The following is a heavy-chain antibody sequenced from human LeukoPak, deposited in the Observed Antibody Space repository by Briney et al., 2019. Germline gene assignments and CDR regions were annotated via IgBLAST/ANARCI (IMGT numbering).Heavy chain of an antibody. Sequence: SSETLSLTCSVPGASVNYGTYFLNWMRQPPGKGLEWIAYVDYNGGTNYNPSLKSRVTMSVDTSKNQFVLKMSSMTATDTAVYYCARGTGWLTENWGQGTLVTVSS. D-gene: IGHD6-25*01. CDR1: GASVNYGTYF. CDR3: ARGTGWLTEN. V-gene: IGHV4-61*01. J-gene: IGHJ4*02. CDR2: VDYNGGT.